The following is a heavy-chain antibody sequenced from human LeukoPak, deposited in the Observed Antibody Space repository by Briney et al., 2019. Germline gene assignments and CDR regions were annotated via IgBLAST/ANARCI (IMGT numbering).Heavy chain of an antibody. V-gene: IGHV3-23*01. CDR2: ISGSGRNT. Sequence: GGSLRLSCTASGFTFSDYVMSLVRQAPGKGLEWVSGISGSGRNTFYADSVKGRFTISRDNAKNTLYLQMNSLGAEDTAVYYCTKDLHDTMTGYYGADYFEHWGQGTLVTVSS. D-gene: IGHD3-9*01. CDR1: GFTFSDYV. CDR3: TKDLHDTMTGYYGADYFEH. J-gene: IGHJ4*02.